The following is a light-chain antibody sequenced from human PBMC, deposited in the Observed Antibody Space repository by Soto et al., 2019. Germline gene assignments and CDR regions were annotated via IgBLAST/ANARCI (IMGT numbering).Light chain of an antibody. CDR2: GAS. CDR1: QSVSNN. J-gene: IGKJ1*01. Sequence: EIVMTQSPATLSVSPGERATLSCRASQSVSNNLAWYQQKPGQAPRLLIYGASTRATGIPARFSGSGSGTVFTLTISSLQSEDFAVYYCHQSNDWWTFGQGAKV. CDR3: HQSNDWWT. V-gene: IGKV3-15*01.